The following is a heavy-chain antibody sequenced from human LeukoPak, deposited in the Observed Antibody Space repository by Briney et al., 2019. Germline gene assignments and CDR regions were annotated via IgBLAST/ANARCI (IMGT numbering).Heavy chain of an antibody. D-gene: IGHD5-18*01. V-gene: IGHV5-51*01. Sequence: GESLKISCKGSGYSFTSYWIGWVRQMPGKGLEWMGIIYPGDPDTRYSPSFQGQVTISADKSISTAYLQGSSLKASDTAMYCCARHEPDTAMVLADYWGQGTLVTVSS. CDR3: ARHEPDTAMVLADY. J-gene: IGHJ4*02. CDR2: IYPGDPDT. CDR1: GYSFTSYW.